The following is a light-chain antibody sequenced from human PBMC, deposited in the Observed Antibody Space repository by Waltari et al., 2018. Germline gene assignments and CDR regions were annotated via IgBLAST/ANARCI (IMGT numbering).Light chain of an antibody. V-gene: IGKV3-20*01. CDR1: QTVRTTY. J-gene: IGKJ4*01. CDR2: GAS. Sequence: EIVLTQSPGTLPFSPGERATLSCSASQTVRTTYLAWYQQKPGQAPTLLIYGASSRATGIPDRFSGSGSGTDFSLTISSLEPEDFAVYYCQQYDISPLTFGGGTKVEIK. CDR3: QQYDISPLT.